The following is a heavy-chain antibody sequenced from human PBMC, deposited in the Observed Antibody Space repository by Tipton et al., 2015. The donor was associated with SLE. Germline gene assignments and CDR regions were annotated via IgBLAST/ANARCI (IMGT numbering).Heavy chain of an antibody. Sequence: TLSLTCTVSGGSIRNYFWHWIRQSPGKGLEWIGYVYDSGTTKYNPSLKSRLTISVDTSKNHFSLELTSVTAADTAMYYCAREEADSGSYYFGGQGTLVTVSS. D-gene: IGHD1-26*01. J-gene: IGHJ4*02. CDR2: VYDSGTT. V-gene: IGHV4-59*01. CDR3: AREEADSGSYYF. CDR1: GGSIRNYF.